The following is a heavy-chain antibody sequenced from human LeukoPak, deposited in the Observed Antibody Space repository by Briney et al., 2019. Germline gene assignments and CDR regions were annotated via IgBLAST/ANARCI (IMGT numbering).Heavy chain of an antibody. CDR3: ARVNDSYYYYYYGMDV. CDR1: GGSFSGYY. Sequence: SETLSLTCAVYGGSFSGYYWSWIRQPPGKGLEWIGEINHSGSTNYNPSLKSRVTISVDTSKNQFSLQLNSVTPEDTAVYYCARVNDSYYYYYYGMDVWGQGTTVTVSS. CDR2: INHSGST. J-gene: IGHJ6*02. D-gene: IGHD1-1*01. V-gene: IGHV4-34*01.